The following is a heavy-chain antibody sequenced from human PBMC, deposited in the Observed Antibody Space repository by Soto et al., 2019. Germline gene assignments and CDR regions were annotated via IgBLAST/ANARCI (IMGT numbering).Heavy chain of an antibody. D-gene: IGHD3-10*01. J-gene: IGHJ6*02. Sequence: GSLRLSCAASEFTLTTYWMHWVRQAPGKGLVWVSRINSDGSRTNYADSVKGRFTISRDNAKNTLFLQMNSLRDEDTAVYYCARDQSYGGYFYYGLDVWGQGTTVTVSS. CDR3: ARDQSYGGYFYYGLDV. CDR2: INSDGSRT. V-gene: IGHV3-74*01. CDR1: EFTLTTYW.